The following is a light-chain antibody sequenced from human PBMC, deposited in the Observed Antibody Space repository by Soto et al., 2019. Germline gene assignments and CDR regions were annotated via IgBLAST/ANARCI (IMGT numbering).Light chain of an antibody. Sequence: EIVVTQSPGTLSVSPGERATLSCRASQSVSSNLAWYQQKPGQSLRLLIYDASTRATGIPARFSGSGSGSEFTLTISSLQSEDFAVYYCQQYNNWPPLTFGGGTKVEIK. CDR3: QQYNNWPPLT. CDR1: QSVSSN. J-gene: IGKJ4*01. CDR2: DAS. V-gene: IGKV3-15*01.